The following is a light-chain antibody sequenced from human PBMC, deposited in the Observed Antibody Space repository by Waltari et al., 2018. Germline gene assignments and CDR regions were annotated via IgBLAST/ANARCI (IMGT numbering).Light chain of an antibody. J-gene: IGLJ2*01. CDR2: GNT. Sequence: QSVLTHPPSVSGAPGQRVTISCTGSSPNIRAGFDVHWYQQLPGAAPKLLIYGNTNRPSGVPDRFSGSKSGTSASLAITGLQAEDEADYYCQSFDNSLRRSVIFGGGTKLTVL. CDR3: QSFDNSLRRSVI. CDR1: SPNIRAGFD. V-gene: IGLV1-40*01.